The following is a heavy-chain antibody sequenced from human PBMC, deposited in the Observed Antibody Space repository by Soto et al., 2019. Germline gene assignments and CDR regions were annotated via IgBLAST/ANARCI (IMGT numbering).Heavy chain of an antibody. CDR1: GFSLSTSGVG. CDR2: IYWDDDK. Sequence: QITLKESGPTLVNPTQTLTLTCTFSGFSLSTSGVGVGWICQPPGKALEWLALIYWDDDKRYSPSLKSRLTITKDTSKNQVVLTMTNMDPVDTATYYCAHRREEIFGVVMGYYFDYWGQGTLVTVSS. J-gene: IGHJ4*02. D-gene: IGHD3-3*01. CDR3: AHRREEIFGVVMGYYFDY. V-gene: IGHV2-5*02.